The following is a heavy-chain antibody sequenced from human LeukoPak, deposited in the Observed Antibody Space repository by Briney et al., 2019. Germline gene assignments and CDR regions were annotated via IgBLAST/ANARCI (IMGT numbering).Heavy chain of an antibody. CDR1: GGTFSSYA. V-gene: IGHV1-69*04. J-gene: IGHJ4*02. D-gene: IGHD4-23*01. Sequence: GASVKVSCKASGGTFSSYAISWVRQAPAQGLEWMGRIIPILGIANYAQKFQGRVTITADKSTSTAYMELSSLRSEDTAVYYCARDAVVPLTYWGQGTLVTVSS. CDR2: IIPILGIA. CDR3: ARDAVVPLTY.